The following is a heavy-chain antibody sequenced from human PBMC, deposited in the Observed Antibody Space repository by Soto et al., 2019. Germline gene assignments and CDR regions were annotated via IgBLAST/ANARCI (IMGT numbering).Heavy chain of an antibody. CDR2: INHSGST. CDR3: ARYFRGSSYYYGMDV. CDR1: GGSFSGYY. Sequence: ASETLSLACTVYGGSFSGYYWSWIRQPPGKGLEWIGEINHSGSTNYNPSLKSRVTISVDTSKNQFSLKLSSVTAADTAVYYCARYFRGSSYYYGMDVWGQGTTVTVSS. V-gene: IGHV4-34*01. J-gene: IGHJ6*02. D-gene: IGHD1-26*01.